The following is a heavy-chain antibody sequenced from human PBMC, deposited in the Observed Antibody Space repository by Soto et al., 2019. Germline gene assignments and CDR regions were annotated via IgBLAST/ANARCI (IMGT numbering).Heavy chain of an antibody. Sequence: EVQLVESGGGLVQPGRSLRLSCAASGFTFDDYAMHWVQQAPGKGLEWVSGISWNSGSIGYADSVKGRFTISRDNAKNSLYLQMNSLRAEDTALYYCAKFNAPFLSPRNWFDPWGQGTLVTVSS. J-gene: IGHJ5*02. CDR3: AKFNAPFLSPRNWFDP. V-gene: IGHV3-9*01. CDR2: ISWNSGSI. CDR1: GFTFDDYA.